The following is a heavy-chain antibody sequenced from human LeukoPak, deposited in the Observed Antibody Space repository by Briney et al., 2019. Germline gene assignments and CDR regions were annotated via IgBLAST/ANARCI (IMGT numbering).Heavy chain of an antibody. CDR3: ARDRGYCSSTSCTKWFDP. CDR1: GGSISSYY. CDR2: IYYSGST. V-gene: IGHV4-59*01. J-gene: IGHJ5*02. D-gene: IGHD2-2*01. Sequence: PSETLSLTCTVSGGSISSYYWSWIRQPPGKGLEWIGYIYYSGSTNYNPSLKSRVTISVDTSKNQFSLKLSSVTAADTAVYYRARDRGYCSSTSCTKWFDPWGQGTLVTVSS.